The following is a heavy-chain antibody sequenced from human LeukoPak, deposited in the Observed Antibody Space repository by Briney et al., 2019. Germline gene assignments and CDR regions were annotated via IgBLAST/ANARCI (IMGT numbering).Heavy chain of an antibody. CDR1: GGSISSYY. Sequence: SETLSLTCTVSGGSISSYYWSWIRQPAGKGLEWIGRVYTSGSTNYNPSLKSRVTMSVDTSKSQFSLKLSSVTAADTAVYYCARKYSSGYYYPDYYFDYWGQGTLVTVSS. J-gene: IGHJ4*02. D-gene: IGHD3-22*01. V-gene: IGHV4-4*07. CDR3: ARKYSSGYYYPDYYFDY. CDR2: VYTSGST.